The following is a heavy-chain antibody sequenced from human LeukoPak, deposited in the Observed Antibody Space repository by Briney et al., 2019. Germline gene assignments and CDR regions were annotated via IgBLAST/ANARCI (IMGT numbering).Heavy chain of an antibody. V-gene: IGHV3-48*01. CDR2: ISSNSATT. J-gene: IGHJ4*02. CDR1: GFSFSNNS. CDR3: ARDTRSLIDY. Sequence: GGSLRLSCAASGFSFSNNSMNWVRQVPGKGLEWISYISSNSATTYYADSVKGRFTISRDNAKNSLYLHMNSLRADDTAVYYCARDTRSLIDYWGQGTLVTVSS. D-gene: IGHD1-26*01.